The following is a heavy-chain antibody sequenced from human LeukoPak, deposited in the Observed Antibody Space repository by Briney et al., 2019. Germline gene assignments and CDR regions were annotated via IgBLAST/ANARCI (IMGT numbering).Heavy chain of an antibody. CDR3: ARDPGYESWSPFWGGMDV. Sequence: RSGGSLRLSCAASGFTFSSSWVHWVRHAPGKGLVWVSRITRDGSSTTYADSVKGRFTTSRDNAKNTLYLQMDSLRDDDTAVYYCARDPGYESWSPFWGGMDVWGNGTTVIVSS. CDR2: ITRDGSST. J-gene: IGHJ6*04. CDR1: GFTFSSSW. D-gene: IGHD3-16*01. V-gene: IGHV3-74*01.